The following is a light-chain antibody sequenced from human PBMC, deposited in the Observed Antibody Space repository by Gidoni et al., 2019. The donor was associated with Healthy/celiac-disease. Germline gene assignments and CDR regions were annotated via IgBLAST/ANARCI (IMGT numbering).Light chain of an antibody. V-gene: IGLV2-14*01. CDR1: SSDVGGYNY. CDR2: DVS. J-gene: IGLJ2*01. Sequence: QSALTQPASVSGSPCQSITISCTGTSSDVGGYNYVPWYQQHPGKAPKLMIYDVSNRPSVVSNRFSGSKSGNTASLTISGLQAEDEADYYCSSYTSSSTLVVFGGGTKLTVL. CDR3: SSYTSSSTLVV.